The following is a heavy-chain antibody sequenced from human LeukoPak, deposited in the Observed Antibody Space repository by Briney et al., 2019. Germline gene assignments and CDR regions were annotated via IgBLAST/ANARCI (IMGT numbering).Heavy chain of an antibody. D-gene: IGHD1-26*01. Sequence: GGSLRLSCAASGFTFSNNAMSWVRQAPGKGLEWVSATSTSGGSAYYADSVKGRFTISRDNSKNTLYLQMDSLRADDTAVYYCARYSGSYYYPPAWDLWGQGTLVTVST. J-gene: IGHJ4*02. CDR3: ARYSGSYYYPPAWDL. CDR1: GFTFSNNA. V-gene: IGHV3-23*01. CDR2: TSTSGGSA.